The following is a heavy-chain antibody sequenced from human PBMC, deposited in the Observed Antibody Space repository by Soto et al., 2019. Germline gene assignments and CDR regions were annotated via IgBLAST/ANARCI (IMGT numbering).Heavy chain of an antibody. CDR3: ARATYSSSSWFDP. V-gene: IGHV5-10-1*01. CDR2: IDPKDSYT. CDR1: KYNFTTYW. J-gene: IGHJ5*02. Sequence: LKVACKGPKYNFTTYWISWVRQMPGKGLEYLGSIDPKDSYTIYSPSFEGHVTMSVDRSISTAYLQWSSLKASDTAVYYCARATYSSSSWFDPWGQGTLVTVSS. D-gene: IGHD6-6*01.